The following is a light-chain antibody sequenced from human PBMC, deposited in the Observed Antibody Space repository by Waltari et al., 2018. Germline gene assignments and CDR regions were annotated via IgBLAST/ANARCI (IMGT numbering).Light chain of an antibody. Sequence: IVLTQSPATLSLSPGERATLSCRASQTVSTYLAWFQQKPCQAPRLLIYDASNRAPGIPARFSGRRSGTDFSLTISSLEPEDFAVYYCLQRSLWPWTFGQGTKVAVK. CDR2: DAS. V-gene: IGKV3-11*01. J-gene: IGKJ1*01. CDR3: LQRSLWPWT. CDR1: QTVSTY.